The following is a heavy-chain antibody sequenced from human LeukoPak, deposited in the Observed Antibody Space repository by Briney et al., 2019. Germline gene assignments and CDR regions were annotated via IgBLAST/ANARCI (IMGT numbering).Heavy chain of an antibody. J-gene: IGHJ3*02. D-gene: IGHD4-17*01. V-gene: IGHV3-23*01. CDR3: AKGLWGDYSAFDI. CDR2: ISGSGGST. CDR1: GFTFSSYW. Sequence: GGSLRLSCAASGFTFSSYWMSWVRQAPGKGLEWVSAISGSGGSTYYADSVKGRFTISRDNSKNTLYLQMNSLRAEDTAVYYCAKGLWGDYSAFDIWGQGTLVTVSS.